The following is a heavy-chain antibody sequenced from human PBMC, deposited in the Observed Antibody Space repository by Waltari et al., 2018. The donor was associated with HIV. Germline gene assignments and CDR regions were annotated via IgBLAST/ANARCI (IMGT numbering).Heavy chain of an antibody. D-gene: IGHD6-6*01. Sequence: QVQLVQSGAEVKKPGASVKVSCKASGYTFTAYYMHWVRQAPGQGLEWMGWINPNSGGTNYAQKFQGRVTMTRDTSISTAYMELSRLRSDDTAVYYCATALYSSSSAGSIDYWGQGTLVTVSS. CDR3: ATALYSSSSAGSIDY. CDR1: GYTFTAYY. CDR2: INPNSGGT. J-gene: IGHJ4*02. V-gene: IGHV1-2*02.